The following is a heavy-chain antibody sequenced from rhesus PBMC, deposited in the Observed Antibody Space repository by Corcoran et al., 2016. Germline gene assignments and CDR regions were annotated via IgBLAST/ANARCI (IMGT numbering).Heavy chain of an antibody. CDR2: INGNSGST. J-gene: IGHJ4*01. Sequence: QVQLQESGPGLVKPSETLSLTCAVCGGSFSSYWWSWISQPPGKGLEWIGEINGNSGSTNYNPSLKSRVTISKEASKNQCSRSASSVTAADTAVYYCARYRNPPMPAYFDYWGQGVLVTVSA. CDR1: GGSFSSYW. V-gene: IGHV4-80*01. CDR3: ARYRNPPMPAYFDY. D-gene: IGHD2-2*01.